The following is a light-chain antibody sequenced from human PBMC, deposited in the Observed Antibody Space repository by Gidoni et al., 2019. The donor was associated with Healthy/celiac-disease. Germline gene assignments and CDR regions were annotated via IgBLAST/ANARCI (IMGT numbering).Light chain of an antibody. J-gene: IGKJ1*01. CDR1: QSISSW. V-gene: IGKV1-5*03. Sequence: DIQMTQSPSTLSASVGDRVTITCRASQSISSWLAWYQQKPGKAPKLLIYKASSLEGGVPSRFSGSGSGTEFTLTISSLQPDDFATYYCQQYNSYSRTFDQGTKVEIK. CDR3: QQYNSYSRT. CDR2: KAS.